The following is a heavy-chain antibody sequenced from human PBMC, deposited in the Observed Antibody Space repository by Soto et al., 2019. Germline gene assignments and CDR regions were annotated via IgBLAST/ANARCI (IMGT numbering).Heavy chain of an antibody. CDR2: TYYRSKWYN. D-gene: IGHD3-9*01. Sequence: PSQTLSLTCAISGDSVSSNSAAWNWIRQSPSRGLEWLGRTYYRSKWYNDYAVSVKSRITINPDTSKNQFSLQLNSVTPEDTAVYYCARDSDFDWLPQNWFDPWGQGTLVTVSS. CDR3: ARDSDFDWLPQNWFDP. CDR1: GDSVSSNSAA. V-gene: IGHV6-1*01. J-gene: IGHJ5*02.